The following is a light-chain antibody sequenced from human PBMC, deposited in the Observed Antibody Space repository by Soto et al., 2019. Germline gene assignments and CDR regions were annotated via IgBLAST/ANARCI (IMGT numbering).Light chain of an antibody. J-gene: IGKJ1*01. CDR3: QQYGSSPPT. CDR2: DAS. CDR1: QSVSSNY. V-gene: IGKV3-20*01. Sequence: IVLTQSPDTLSLSPGERATLSCRASQSVSSNYLAWYQQKLGQAPRLLIYDASTRATGFPARFSGSGSGTDFTLTISRLEPEDFAVYYCQQYGSSPPTFGQGTKVDIK.